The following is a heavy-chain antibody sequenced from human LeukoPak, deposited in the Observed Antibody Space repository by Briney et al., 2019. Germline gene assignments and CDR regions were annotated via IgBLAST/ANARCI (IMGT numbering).Heavy chain of an antibody. V-gene: IGHV4-59*01. CDR3: AASFAGATGKYPFDY. CDR1: GGSISSYY. D-gene: IGHD1-26*01. Sequence: SETLSLTCTVSGGSISSYYWSWIRQPPGKGLEWIGYIYYSGSTNYNPSLKSRVTISVDTSKNQFSLKLSSVTAADTAVYYCAASFAGATGKYPFDYWGRGTLVTVSS. J-gene: IGHJ4*02. CDR2: IYYSGST.